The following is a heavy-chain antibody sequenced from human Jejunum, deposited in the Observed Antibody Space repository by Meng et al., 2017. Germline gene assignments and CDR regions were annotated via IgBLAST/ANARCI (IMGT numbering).Heavy chain of an antibody. CDR2: ISYSGST. D-gene: IGHD3-10*01. CDR3: ARHFSGSGTWFFDS. Sequence: QLQLQESGAGLVKASETLSLTCTVSGGSISGSYDYWGWIRQPPGKGLDWTGTISYSGSTYYNPSLTSRVTISMDTSKSQFSLKLSSVTAADTAVYYCARHFSGSGTWFFDSWGQGALVTVSS. V-gene: IGHV4-39*01. J-gene: IGHJ4*02. CDR1: GGSISGSYDY.